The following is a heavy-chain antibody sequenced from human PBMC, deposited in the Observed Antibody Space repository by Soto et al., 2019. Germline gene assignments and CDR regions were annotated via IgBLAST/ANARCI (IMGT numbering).Heavy chain of an antibody. CDR3: ARVWDYDFWSGYYPSYGMDV. Sequence: GGSLRLSCAASGFTFSSYSMNWVRQAPGKGLEWVSSISSSSSYIYYADSVKGRFTISRDNSKNTLYLQMNSLRAEDTAVYYCARVWDYDFWSGYYPSYGMDVWGQGTTVTVSS. CDR1: GFTFSSYS. D-gene: IGHD3-3*01. CDR2: ISSSSSYI. V-gene: IGHV3-21*01. J-gene: IGHJ6*02.